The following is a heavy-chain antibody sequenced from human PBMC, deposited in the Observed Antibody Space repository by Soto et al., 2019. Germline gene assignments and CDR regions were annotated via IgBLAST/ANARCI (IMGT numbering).Heavy chain of an antibody. CDR3: ARGYYDFWSGYYPTYYYYYGMDV. CDR1: GFTFSSYG. Sequence: GGSLRLSCAASGFTFSSYGMHWVRQAPGKGLEWVAVIWYDGSNKYYADSVKGRFTISRDNSKNTLYLQMNSLRAEDTAVYYCARGYYDFWSGYYPTYYYYYGMDVWGQGTTVTVSS. CDR2: IWYDGSNK. J-gene: IGHJ6*02. D-gene: IGHD3-3*01. V-gene: IGHV3-33*01.